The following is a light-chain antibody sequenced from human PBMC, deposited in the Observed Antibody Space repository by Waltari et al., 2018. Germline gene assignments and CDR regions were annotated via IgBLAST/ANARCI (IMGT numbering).Light chain of an antibody. CDR2: AAS. CDR1: QSISSY. CDR3: QQSYSTPSIT. J-gene: IGKJ5*01. Sequence: QMTQSPSSLSASVGDRVTITCRASQSISSYLNWYQQKPGKAPKLLIYAASSLQSGVPSRFSGSGSGTDFTLTISSLQPEDFATYYCQQSYSTPSITLCQGTRLEIK. V-gene: IGKV1-39*01.